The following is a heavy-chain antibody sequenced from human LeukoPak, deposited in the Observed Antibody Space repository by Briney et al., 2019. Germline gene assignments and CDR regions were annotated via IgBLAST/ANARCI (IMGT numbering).Heavy chain of an antibody. CDR3: ARVAAMAGIGWGDFDF. CDR1: GYTFTGYY. CDR2: INANSGGT. J-gene: IGHJ4*02. D-gene: IGHD6-19*01. V-gene: IGHV1-2*02. Sequence: ASVKVSCKASGYTFTGYYIHWIRQAPGQGLEWMGWINANSGGTNYAQKFQGRVTMTRDTSISTTYMELNRVNSDDTALYYCARVAAMAGIGWGDFDFWGQGTLVTVSS.